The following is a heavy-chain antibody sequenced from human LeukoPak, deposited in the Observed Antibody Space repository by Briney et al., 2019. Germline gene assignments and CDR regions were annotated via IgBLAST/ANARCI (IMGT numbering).Heavy chain of an antibody. CDR2: IYYSGST. Sequence: PSETLSLTCTVSGGSISSHYWSWIRQPPGKGLEWIGYIYYSGSTNYNPSLKSRVTISVDTSKNQFSLKLSSVTAADTAVYYCARHERVTMARGVYHYGMDVWGQGTTVTVSS. J-gene: IGHJ6*02. CDR3: ARHERVTMARGVYHYGMDV. D-gene: IGHD3-10*01. V-gene: IGHV4-59*08. CDR1: GGSISSHY.